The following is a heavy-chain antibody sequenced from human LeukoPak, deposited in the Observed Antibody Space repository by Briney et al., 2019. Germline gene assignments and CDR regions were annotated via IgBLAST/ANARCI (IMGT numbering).Heavy chain of an antibody. Sequence: GGSLRLSCAASGSTFSSYAMSWVRQAPGKGLEWVSAISGSGGRTYYADSVKGRFTISRDNSKNTLYLQMNSLRAEDTAVYYCAKGKSMITFGGVIVHWGQGTLVTVSS. J-gene: IGHJ5*02. D-gene: IGHD3-16*01. CDR3: AKGKSMITFGGVIVH. CDR1: GSTFSSYA. V-gene: IGHV3-23*01. CDR2: ISGSGGRT.